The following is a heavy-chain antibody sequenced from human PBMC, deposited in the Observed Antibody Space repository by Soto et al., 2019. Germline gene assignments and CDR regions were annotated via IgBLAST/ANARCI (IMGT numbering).Heavy chain of an antibody. V-gene: IGHV3-11*03. CDR3: ARPQGGGYDLNY. CDR1: GFPFSDYY. J-gene: IGHJ4*02. D-gene: IGHD5-12*01. Sequence: GGSLSLSCAASGFPFSDYYMSWIRQAPGKGLEWVSYITRSSTYTNYADSVKGRFTISRDNAKNSLYLQMNSLRAEDTAVYYCARPQGGGYDLNYWGQGTLVTVSS. CDR2: ITRSSTYT.